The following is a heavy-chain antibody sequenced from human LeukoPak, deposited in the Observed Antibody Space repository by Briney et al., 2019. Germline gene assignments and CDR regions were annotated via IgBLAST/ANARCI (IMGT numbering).Heavy chain of an antibody. CDR3: SRRVVPPAKRCKYYGSWSYSVAAGYYYYYGMDV. J-gene: IGHJ6*04. V-gene: IGHV4-34*01. CDR1: GGSFSGYY. CDR2: INHSGST. Sequence: SETLSLTCAVYGGSFSGYYWSWIRQPPGKGLEWIGEINHSGSTNYNPSLKSRVTISVDTSKNQFSLKLSSVTAADKAVYYCSRRVVPPAKRCKYYGSWSYSVAAGYYYYYGMDVWGKGTTVTVSS. D-gene: IGHD3-10*01.